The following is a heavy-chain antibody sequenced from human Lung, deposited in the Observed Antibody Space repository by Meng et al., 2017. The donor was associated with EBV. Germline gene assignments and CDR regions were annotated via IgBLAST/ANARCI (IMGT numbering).Heavy chain of an antibody. CDR3: AATVNDGYFDY. CDR2: IYYSGST. Sequence: EQGPGPVNPSETLSLTCTVSGDSFNSPDYYWSWICQPPEKGLEWIGYIYYSGSTYYNPSLKSRVSISGDTSNKQFSLKLTSVTAADTAVYYCAATVNDGYFDYWGQGTLVTVSS. D-gene: IGHD4-11*01. V-gene: IGHV4-30-4*01. CDR1: GDSFNSPDYY. J-gene: IGHJ4*02.